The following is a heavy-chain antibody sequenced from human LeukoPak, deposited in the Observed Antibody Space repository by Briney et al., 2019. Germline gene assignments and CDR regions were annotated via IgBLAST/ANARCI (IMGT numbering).Heavy chain of an antibody. CDR3: ARGNYRWFDP. CDR1: GFTFSSYS. CDR2: ISSSSSTI. Sequence: GGSLRLSCAASGFTFSSYSMNWGPQTPGKGLEWVSYISSSSSTIYYADSVKGRFTISRDNAKNSLYPQMNSLRDEDTAVYYCARGNYRWFDPWGQGTLVTVSS. D-gene: IGHD4-11*01. V-gene: IGHV3-48*02. J-gene: IGHJ5*02.